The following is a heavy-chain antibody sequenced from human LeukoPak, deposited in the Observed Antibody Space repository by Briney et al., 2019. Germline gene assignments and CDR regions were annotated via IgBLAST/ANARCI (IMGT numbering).Heavy chain of an antibody. CDR3: ARGKRYSSSWNFSYLDY. D-gene: IGHD6-13*01. J-gene: IGHJ4*02. CDR2: INHSGST. V-gene: IGHV4-34*01. CDR1: GGSFIDYY. Sequence: SETLSLTCAVHGGSFIDYYWTWIRQPPGKGLEWIGEINHSGSTNYNPSLKSRVTISVDTSKNHFSLRLNSLTAADTAVYYCARGKRYSSSWNFSYLDYWGQGTLATVSS.